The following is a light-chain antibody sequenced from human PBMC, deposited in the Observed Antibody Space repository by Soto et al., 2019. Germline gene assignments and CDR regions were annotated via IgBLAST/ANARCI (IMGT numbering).Light chain of an antibody. J-gene: IGKJ5*01. CDR2: GAS. Sequence: ILMTQSPGTLSLSPGERATLSCRASQSVSSRLAWYQQKPGQAPRLLISGASSRATGIPDRLSGSGSGTDFTITIRRLEPEDFAVYYCQQYGSSPTFGQGTRLDIK. V-gene: IGKV3-20*01. CDR3: QQYGSSPT. CDR1: QSVSSR.